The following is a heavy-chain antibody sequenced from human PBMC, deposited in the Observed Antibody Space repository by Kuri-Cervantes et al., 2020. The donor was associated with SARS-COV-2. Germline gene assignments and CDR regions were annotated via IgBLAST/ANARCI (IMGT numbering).Heavy chain of an antibody. V-gene: IGHV4-38-2*01. Sequence: SETLSLTCAVSGYSISSGYYWGWIRQPAGKGLEWIGSFYHSGSTYYNPSLKSRVTISVDTSKNQFSLRLSSVTAADTAVYYCARHGGSGSSLDYWGQGTLVTVSS. J-gene: IGHJ4*02. CDR1: GYSISSGYY. CDR2: FYHSGST. D-gene: IGHD6-6*01. CDR3: ARHGGSGSSLDY.